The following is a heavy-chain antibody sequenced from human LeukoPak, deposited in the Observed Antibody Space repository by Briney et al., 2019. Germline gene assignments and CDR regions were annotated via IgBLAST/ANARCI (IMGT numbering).Heavy chain of an antibody. CDR1: GFTFSSYN. Sequence: GGSLRLSCAASGFTFSSYNMNWVRQAPGKGLEWVSSITSGSSYIYYADSVKGRFTISRDNAKNSLYLQMNSLRAEDTAVYYCARDIWCSGGSCYSPFDYWGQGTLVTVSS. D-gene: IGHD2-15*01. J-gene: IGHJ4*02. V-gene: IGHV3-21*01. CDR3: ARDIWCSGGSCYSPFDY. CDR2: ITSGSSYI.